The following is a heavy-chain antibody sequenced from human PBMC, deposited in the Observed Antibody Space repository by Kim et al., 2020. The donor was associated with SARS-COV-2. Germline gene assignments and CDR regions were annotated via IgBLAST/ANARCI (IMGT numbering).Heavy chain of an antibody. D-gene: IGHD3-9*01. V-gene: IGHV4-59*08. Sequence: SETLSLTCTVSGGSISSYYWSWIRQPPGKGLEWIGYIYYSGSTKYNPSLKSRVTISVDTSKNQFYLKLSYVTAADTAVYYCAGGILTGNYFDYWGQGTLVTLSS. J-gene: IGHJ4*02. CDR3: AGGILTGNYFDY. CDR2: IYYSGST. CDR1: GGSISSYY.